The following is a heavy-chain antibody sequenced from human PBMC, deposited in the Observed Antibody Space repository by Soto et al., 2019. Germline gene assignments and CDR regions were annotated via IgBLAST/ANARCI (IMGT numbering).Heavy chain of an antibody. Sequence: XGSMMISYKCCGYSFIHHWIGWVRQMPGKGLEWMGIIYPDDFDFRYSPSFQGRVTISAYKSISTAYLQWSSLKASDIGLYYCVRGCTNIGSTPPPPDYWGQGTLVTVSS. CDR1: GYSFIHHW. CDR3: VRGCTNIGSTPPPPDY. D-gene: IGHD2-8*01. CDR2: IYPDDFDF. J-gene: IGHJ4*02. V-gene: IGHV5-51*01.